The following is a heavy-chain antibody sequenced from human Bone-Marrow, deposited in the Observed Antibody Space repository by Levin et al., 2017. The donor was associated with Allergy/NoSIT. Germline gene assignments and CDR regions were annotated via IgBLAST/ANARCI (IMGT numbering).Heavy chain of an antibody. D-gene: IGHD6-19*01. CDR2: VSGRGTT. CDR3: AKLGLQWLNQDAFDN. Sequence: GASVKVSCSASGFTFNNYALSWVRQAPGKGLEWVSTVSGRGTTYYADSVKGRFTVSRDNSKNTLFLHLTSLRAEDTAIYYCAKLGLQWLNQDAFDNWGRGTKVTVSS. J-gene: IGHJ3*02. V-gene: IGHV3-23*01. CDR1: GFTFNNYA.